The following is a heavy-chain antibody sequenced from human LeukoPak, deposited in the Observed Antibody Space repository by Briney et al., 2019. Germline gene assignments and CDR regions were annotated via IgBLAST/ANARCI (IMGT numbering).Heavy chain of an antibody. J-gene: IGHJ3*02. D-gene: IGHD3-16*01. CDR1: GFTFSSYS. V-gene: IGHV3-21*01. CDR3: VRDTFSPDAFDI. Sequence: GGSLRLSCAASGFTFSSYSMNWVRQAPGKGLEWVSSISTSSSYIYSADSVKGRFTISRDNTKNSLYLQMNSLRAEDTAVYYCVRDTFSPDAFDIWGQGTMVTVSS. CDR2: ISTSSSYI.